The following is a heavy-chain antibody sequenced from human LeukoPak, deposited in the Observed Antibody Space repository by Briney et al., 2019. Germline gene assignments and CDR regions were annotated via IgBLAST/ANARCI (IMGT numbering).Heavy chain of an antibody. CDR2: ISWNSGSI. D-gene: IGHD3-22*01. J-gene: IGHJ4*02. Sequence: GVSLRFSCAASGFTFDYYPMHWLRQAPGMGLEWVSGISWNSGSIGYAYTVKGRFTISRDNAKNSLYLQMNSLRAEDTALYYCAKDYDSSGSYFDYWGQGTLVTVSS. V-gene: IGHV3-9*01. CDR1: GFTFDYYP. CDR3: AKDYDSSGSYFDY.